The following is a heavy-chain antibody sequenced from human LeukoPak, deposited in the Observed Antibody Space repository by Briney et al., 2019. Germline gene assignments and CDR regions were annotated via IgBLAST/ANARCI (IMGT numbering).Heavy chain of an antibody. CDR1: GYTFTGSGWY. V-gene: IGHV1-2*02. D-gene: IGHD3-10*01. CDR3: ARDGPAQMVDFDY. Sequence: ASVKVSCKASGYTFTGSGWYLYWLRLAPGQGLECVGWIHPNNGATLYAQKFQGRVAMTTDTSISTAYMELSRLRPDDTAMYYCARDGPAQMVDFDYWGQGTLVTVSS. CDR2: IHPNNGAT. J-gene: IGHJ4*02.